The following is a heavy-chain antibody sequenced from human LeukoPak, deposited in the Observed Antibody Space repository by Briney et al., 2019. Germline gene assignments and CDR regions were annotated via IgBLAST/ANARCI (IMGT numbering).Heavy chain of an antibody. CDR3: VRLRRNNDRSGYYYYYDY. Sequence: PGGSLTLSCAASGYTFRDFSVNWVRQAPGKGLEWVSSISVRSNYRYYADSVRGRFTISRDDARDSLFLQMNSLRAEDTAVYFCVRLRRNNDRSGYYYYYDYWGQGTLVTVPS. D-gene: IGHD3-22*01. J-gene: IGHJ4*02. CDR2: ISVRSNYR. CDR1: GYTFRDFS. V-gene: IGHV3-21*01.